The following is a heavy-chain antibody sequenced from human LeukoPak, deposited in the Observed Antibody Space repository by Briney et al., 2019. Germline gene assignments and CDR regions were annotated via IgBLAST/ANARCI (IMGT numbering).Heavy chain of an antibody. CDR3: AREYPRYGMDV. CDR1: GFTFSSYG. Sequence: GGSLRLSCAASGFTFSSYGMHWVRQAPGKGLEWVAVIWYDGSNKYYADSVKGRFTISRDNSKDTLYLQMNSPRAEDTAVYYCAREYPRYGMDVWGQGTTVTVSS. D-gene: IGHD2-2*02. J-gene: IGHJ6*02. CDR2: IWYDGSNK. V-gene: IGHV3-33*01.